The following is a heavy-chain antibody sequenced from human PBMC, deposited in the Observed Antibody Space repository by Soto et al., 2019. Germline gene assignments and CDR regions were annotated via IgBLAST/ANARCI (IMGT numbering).Heavy chain of an antibody. CDR3: ARDLGRPEAPDY. D-gene: IGHD6-6*01. Sequence: PGGSLRLSCAASGFTFSSYGMHWVRQAPGKGLEWVAVISYDGSNKYYADSVKGRFTISRDNSKNTLYLQMNSLRAEDTAVYYCARDLGRPEAPDYWGQGTLVTVSS. CDR2: ISYDGSNK. CDR1: GFTFSSYG. J-gene: IGHJ4*02. V-gene: IGHV3-30*03.